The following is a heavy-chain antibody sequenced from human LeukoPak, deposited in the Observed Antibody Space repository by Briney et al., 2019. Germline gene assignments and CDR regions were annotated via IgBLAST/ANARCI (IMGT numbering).Heavy chain of an antibody. CDR2: INHSGST. V-gene: IGHV4-34*01. CDR1: GGSISSYY. J-gene: IGHJ3*02. Sequence: SETLSLTCTVSGGSISSYYWSWIRRPPGKGLEWIGEINHSGSTNYNPSLKSRVTISVDTSKNQFSLKLSSVTAADTAVYYCARSPYYYDSSGYYSHDAFDIWGQGTMVTVSS. CDR3: ARSPYYYDSSGYYSHDAFDI. D-gene: IGHD3-22*01.